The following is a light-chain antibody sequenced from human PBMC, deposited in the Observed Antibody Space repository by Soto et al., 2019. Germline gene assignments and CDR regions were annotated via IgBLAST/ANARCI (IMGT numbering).Light chain of an antibody. CDR1: QSISSA. CDR3: QQRSDWLT. V-gene: IGKV3-11*01. J-gene: IGKJ4*01. Sequence: EIVMTQSPATLSVSPGERATLSCRASQSISSALAWYQQKPGQAPRLLIYDASDRATGIPARFSGSRSGTDFTLTISSLEPEDFAVYYCQQRSDWLTFGGGTRVEIK. CDR2: DAS.